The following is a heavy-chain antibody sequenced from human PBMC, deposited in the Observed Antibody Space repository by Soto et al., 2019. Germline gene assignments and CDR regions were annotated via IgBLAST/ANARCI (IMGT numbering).Heavy chain of an antibody. CDR3: AREIRCSSTSCSFWNYYYYMDV. CDR1: GFTFSDYY. J-gene: IGHJ6*03. D-gene: IGHD2-2*01. CDR2: FSSSGSTI. Sequence: GGSLRLSCAASGFTFSDYYISWIRQDQGKGLEWVSYFSSSGSTIYYADSVKGRFTISRDNAKNSLYLQMNSLRAEDTAVYYCAREIRCSSTSCSFWNYYYYMDVWGKGTTVTVSS. V-gene: IGHV3-11*01.